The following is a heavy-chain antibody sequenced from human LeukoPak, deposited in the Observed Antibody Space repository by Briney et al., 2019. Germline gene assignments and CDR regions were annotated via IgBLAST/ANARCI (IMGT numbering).Heavy chain of an antibody. V-gene: IGHV4-59*13. D-gene: IGHD2-21*01. J-gene: IGHJ2*01. CDR1: GDSISNYY. CDR2: IFFGGST. CDR3: ARGRLPVVVNAYWFFDL. Sequence: SETLSLTCSVSGDSISNYYWNWIRQPPGKGPEWIGYIFFGGSTNFSPSLRSRATISGDRSKKQFSLTLTSVTAADSAVYYCARGRLPVVVNAYWFFDLWGRGTLVTVSS.